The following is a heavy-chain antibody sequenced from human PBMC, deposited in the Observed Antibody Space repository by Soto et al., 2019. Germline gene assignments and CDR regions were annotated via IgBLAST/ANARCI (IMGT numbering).Heavy chain of an antibody. J-gene: IGHJ6*02. CDR1: GGTFSSYA. V-gene: IGHV1-69*13. CDR3: ARKSVEVVFGVVIMDYYGMDV. Sequence: EASVKVSCKASGGTFSSYAISWVRQAPGQGLEWMGGIIPIFGTANYAQKFQGRVTITADESTSTAYMELSSLRSEDTAVYYCARKSVEVVFGVVIMDYYGMDVWGQGTTVTVSS. D-gene: IGHD3-3*01. CDR2: IIPIFGTA.